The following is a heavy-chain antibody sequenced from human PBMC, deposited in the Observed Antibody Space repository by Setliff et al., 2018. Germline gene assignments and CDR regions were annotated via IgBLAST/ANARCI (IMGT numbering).Heavy chain of an antibody. CDR3: AGGRRYDYGWDFDY. Sequence: PSETLSLTCGVSGLSISSGYYWGWVRQPPGKGLEWIASNYHSGSTYFNPSLKSRVTISVAKSKNHFSLKLSSVTAADTAVYYCAGGRRYDYGWDFDYWGLGTRVTVSS. D-gene: IGHD4-17*01. CDR1: GLSISSGYY. J-gene: IGHJ4*02. V-gene: IGHV4-38-2*01. CDR2: NYHSGST.